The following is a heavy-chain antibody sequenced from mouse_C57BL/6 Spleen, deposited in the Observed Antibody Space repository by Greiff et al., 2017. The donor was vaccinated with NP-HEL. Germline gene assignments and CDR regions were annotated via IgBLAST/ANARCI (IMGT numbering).Heavy chain of an antibody. D-gene: IGHD1-1*01. CDR1: GYTFTSYW. CDR2: IYPGSGST. Sequence: VQLQQSGAELVKPGASVKMSCKASGYTFTSYWITWVKQRPGQGLEWIGDIYPGSGSTNYNEKFKSKATLTVDTSSSTAYMQLSSLTSEDSAVYYCARSLYYGSSPYWYFDVWGTGTTVTVSS. V-gene: IGHV1-55*01. J-gene: IGHJ1*03. CDR3: ARSLYYGSSPYWYFDV.